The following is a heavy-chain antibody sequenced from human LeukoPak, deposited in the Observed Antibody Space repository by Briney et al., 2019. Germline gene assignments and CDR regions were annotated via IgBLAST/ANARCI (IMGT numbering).Heavy chain of an antibody. J-gene: IGHJ4*02. CDR1: GFTFDDYA. CDR3: AKGSPNWNLDY. D-gene: IGHD1-1*01. CDR2: ISWNSGSI. V-gene: IGHV3-9*03. Sequence: GRSLRLSCAASGFTFDDYAMHWVRQAPGKGLEWVSGISWNSGSIGYADSVKGRFTISRDNSKNSLYLQMNSLRAEDMALYYCAKGSPNWNLDYWGQGTLVTVSS.